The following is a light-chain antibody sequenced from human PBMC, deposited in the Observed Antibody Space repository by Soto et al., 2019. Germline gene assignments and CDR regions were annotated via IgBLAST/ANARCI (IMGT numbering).Light chain of an antibody. CDR1: SSNIGAGYY. V-gene: IGLV1-40*01. CDR2: VNS. Sequence: QSALTQPPSVSGAPGQRVTISCTGTSSNIGAGYYVHWYQQVPGTSPKLLIFVNSNRPSGVPDRFSGSKSGTSASLAITGLQAEAEADYYCQSYDNSRSVHVVFGGGTKLTVL. CDR3: QSYDNSRSVHVV. J-gene: IGLJ2*01.